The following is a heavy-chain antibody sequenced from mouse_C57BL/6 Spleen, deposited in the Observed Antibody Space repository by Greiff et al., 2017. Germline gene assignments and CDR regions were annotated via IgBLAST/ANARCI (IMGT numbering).Heavy chain of an antibody. Sequence: QVQLKESGAELATPGASVKLSCKASGYTFTSYWMHWVKQRPGQGLEWIGYINPSSGYTKYNQKFKDKATLTADKSSSTAYMQLSSLTYEDSAVYYCARSDITTVEAWFAYWGQGTLVTVSA. V-gene: IGHV1-7*01. CDR1: GYTFTSYW. J-gene: IGHJ3*01. CDR3: ARSDITTVEAWFAY. D-gene: IGHD1-1*01. CDR2: INPSSGYT.